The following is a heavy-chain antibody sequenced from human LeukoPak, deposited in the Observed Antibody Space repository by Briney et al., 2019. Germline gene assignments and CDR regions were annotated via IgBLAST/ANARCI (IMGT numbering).Heavy chain of an antibody. Sequence: GGSLRLSWAASGFTFSSYGMNWVRQAPGKGLEWVSSISSRSSYIYYADSVKGRFTISRDNAKNSLYLQMNSLRAEDTAVYYCSRVVQDVTGADYWGQGALVIVSS. D-gene: IGHD2-21*02. CDR1: GFTFSSYG. CDR3: SRVVQDVTGADY. CDR2: ISSRSSYI. V-gene: IGHV3-21*01. J-gene: IGHJ4*02.